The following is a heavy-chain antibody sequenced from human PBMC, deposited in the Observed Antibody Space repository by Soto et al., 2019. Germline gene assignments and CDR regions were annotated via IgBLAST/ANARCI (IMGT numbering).Heavy chain of an antibody. CDR3: ARTTVTTIQLDY. Sequence: SETLSLTCTVSGGSISRSTYYWGWIRQPPGKGLDWIGSFYYSGSPHYNPSLKSRVTISADTSKNQFSLHLSSVTAADTAVYYCARTTVTTIQLDYWGQGTLVTVSS. CDR2: FYYSGSP. J-gene: IGHJ4*02. V-gene: IGHV4-39*01. D-gene: IGHD4-17*01. CDR1: GGSISRSTYY.